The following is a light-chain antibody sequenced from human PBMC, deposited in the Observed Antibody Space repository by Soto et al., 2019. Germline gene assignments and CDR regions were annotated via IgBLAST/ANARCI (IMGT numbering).Light chain of an antibody. J-gene: IGKJ1*01. CDR2: GAS. CDR3: LQYGASTWT. CDR1: LSVSSNY. V-gene: IGKV3-20*01. Sequence: EIVLTQSPGTLSLSPGERATLSCRASLSVSSNYLAWYQQKPGQAPRLLIYGASSRATGIPDRFSGSGSGTDFTLTISRLEPXDFAVYYCLQYGASTWTFGQGTKVEIK.